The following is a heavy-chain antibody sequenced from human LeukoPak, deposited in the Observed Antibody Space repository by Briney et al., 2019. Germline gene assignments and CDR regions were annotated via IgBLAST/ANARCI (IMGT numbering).Heavy chain of an antibody. CDR1: GYTFTSYD. D-gene: IGHD3-22*01. CDR2: MNPNSGNT. J-gene: IGHJ4*02. CDR3: ARGGARYYDSSGYPAFNY. Sequence: ASVKVSCKASGYTFTSYDINWVRQATGQGLEWMGWMNPNSGNTGYAQKFQGRVTMTRNTSISTAYMELSSLRSEDTAVYYCARGGARYYDSSGYPAFNYWGQGTLVTVSS. V-gene: IGHV1-8*01.